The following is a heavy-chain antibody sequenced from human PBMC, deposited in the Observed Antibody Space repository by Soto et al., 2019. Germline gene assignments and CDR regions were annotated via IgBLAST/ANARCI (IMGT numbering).Heavy chain of an antibody. Sequence: SETLSLTCTVSGGSISSYYWSWIRQPPGKGLEWIGYIYYSGSTNYNPSLKSRVTISVDTSKNQFSLKLSSVTAADTAVYYCASLDYTRSWFDPWGQGTLVTVSS. CDR3: ASLDYTRSWFDP. CDR2: IYYSGST. J-gene: IGHJ5*02. D-gene: IGHD4-4*01. V-gene: IGHV4-59*08. CDR1: GGSISSYY.